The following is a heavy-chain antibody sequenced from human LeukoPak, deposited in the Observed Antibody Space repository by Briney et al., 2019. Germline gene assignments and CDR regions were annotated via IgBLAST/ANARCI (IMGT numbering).Heavy chain of an antibody. Sequence: TGGSLRLSCAASGFTFSSYEMNWVRQAPGKGLEWVSYISSSGSTIYYADSVKGRFTISRDNAKNSLYLQMNSLRAEDTAVYYCASNYGSGSLGYYHYYYGMDVWGQGTTVTVSS. CDR1: GFTFSSYE. CDR3: ASNYGSGSLGYYHYYYGMDV. D-gene: IGHD3-10*01. CDR2: ISSSGSTI. J-gene: IGHJ6*02. V-gene: IGHV3-48*03.